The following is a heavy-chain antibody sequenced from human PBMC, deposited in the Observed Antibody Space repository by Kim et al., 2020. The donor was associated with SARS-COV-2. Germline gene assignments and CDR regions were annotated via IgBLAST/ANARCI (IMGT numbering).Heavy chain of an antibody. J-gene: IGHJ6*02. CDR1: GFTFSSYE. D-gene: IGHD3-10*01. CDR3: AREEWFGELSPPSLGDYYGMDV. V-gene: IGHV3-48*03. Sequence: GGSLRLSCAASGFTFSSYEMNWVRQAPGKGLEWVSYISSSGSTIYYADSVKGRFTISRDNAKNSLYLQMNSLRAEDTAVYYCAREEWFGELSPPSLGDYYGMDVWGQGTTVTVSS. CDR2: ISSSGSTI.